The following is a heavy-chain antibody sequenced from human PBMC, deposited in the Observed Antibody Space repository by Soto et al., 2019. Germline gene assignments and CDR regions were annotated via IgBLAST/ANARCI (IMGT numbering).Heavy chain of an antibody. D-gene: IGHD6-13*01. V-gene: IGHV1-69*13. CDR3: ARDGQQLAHYGMDV. CDR2: IIPIFGAA. J-gene: IGHJ6*02. CDR1: GGTFSSYA. Sequence: ASVKVSCKASGGTFSSYAISWVRQAPGQGLEWMGGIIPIFGAANYAQKFQGRVTITADESTSTAYMELSSLRSEDTAVYYCARDGQQLAHYGMDVWGQGTTVTVSS.